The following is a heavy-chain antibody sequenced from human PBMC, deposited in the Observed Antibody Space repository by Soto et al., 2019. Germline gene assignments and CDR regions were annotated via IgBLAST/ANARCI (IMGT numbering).Heavy chain of an antibody. CDR3: ATVLRITGTPNFDY. Sequence: ASVKVSCKVSGYTLTELSMHWVRQAPGKGLEWMGGFDPEDGDTIYAQKFQGRVTMTEDTSTDTAYMELSSLRSEDTAVYYCATVLRITGTPNFDYWGQGTLVTVSS. J-gene: IGHJ4*02. D-gene: IGHD1-20*01. CDR2: FDPEDGDT. CDR1: GYTLTELS. V-gene: IGHV1-24*01.